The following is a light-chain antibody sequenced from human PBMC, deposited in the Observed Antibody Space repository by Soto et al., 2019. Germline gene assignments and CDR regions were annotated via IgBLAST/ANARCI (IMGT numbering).Light chain of an antibody. Sequence: EIVLTQSPATLSLSPGERATLSCRASQSVSSYLAWYQQKPGQAPRLLIYDASNGATGIPARFSGSGSGTDFTLTISSLEPEDFAVYYCQQRSNWPTFGGGNKVEIK. CDR3: QQRSNWPT. V-gene: IGKV3-11*01. J-gene: IGKJ4*01. CDR2: DAS. CDR1: QSVSSY.